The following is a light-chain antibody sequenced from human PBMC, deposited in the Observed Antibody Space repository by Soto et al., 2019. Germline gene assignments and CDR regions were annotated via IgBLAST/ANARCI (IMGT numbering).Light chain of an antibody. CDR1: QSVTSNY. CDR2: GIS. Sequence: EIVLTQSPDTLALSPGERVTLSCRASQSVTSNYLAWYQQKPGQAPRLLIFGISSRATGIPDRFSGSGSGTDFTLTIARLEPEDFAVYSCQQYGSSYAFGQGTKLEIK. V-gene: IGKV3-20*01. J-gene: IGKJ2*01. CDR3: QQYGSSYA.